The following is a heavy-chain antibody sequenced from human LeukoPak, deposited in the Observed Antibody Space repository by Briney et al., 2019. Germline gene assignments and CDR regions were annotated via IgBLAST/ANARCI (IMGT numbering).Heavy chain of an antibody. CDR1: GFTFSSYA. CDR2: ISYDGSNK. Sequence: PGGSLRLSCAASGFTFSSYAMYWVRQAPGKGLEWVAVISYDGSNKYYADSVKGRFTISRDNAKNSLYLQMNSLRAEDTAVYYCARGSTYYDSSGQVPFDYWGQGTLVTVSS. J-gene: IGHJ4*02. D-gene: IGHD3-22*01. CDR3: ARGSTYYDSSGQVPFDY. V-gene: IGHV3-30-3*01.